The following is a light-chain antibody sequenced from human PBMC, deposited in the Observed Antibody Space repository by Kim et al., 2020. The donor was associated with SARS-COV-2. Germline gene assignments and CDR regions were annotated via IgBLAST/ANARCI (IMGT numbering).Light chain of an antibody. Sequence: QSALTQPASVSGSPGQSITNSCSGTSSDVGGYNFVSWCQQHPGKAPKLMIYDVSNRPSGVSNRFSGSKSGNTASLTISGLQAEDEADYYCISYTSNNKWVFGGGTKLTVL. J-gene: IGLJ3*02. CDR3: ISYTSNNKWV. V-gene: IGLV2-14*03. CDR1: SSDVGGYNF. CDR2: DVS.